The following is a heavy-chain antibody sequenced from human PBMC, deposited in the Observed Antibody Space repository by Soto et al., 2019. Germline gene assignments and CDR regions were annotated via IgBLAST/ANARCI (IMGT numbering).Heavy chain of an antibody. J-gene: IGHJ4*02. CDR2: IYHSGTT. CDR3: AVPGAGDFDY. V-gene: IGHV4-4*02. Sequence: QVQLQESGPGLVEPSGTLSLTCAVSGTSISNSNWWSWVRQSPGKGLEWIGEIYHSGTTNCNPSLKSRLTISVDKSKNQFFLRLTSVTAADRAVYYCAVPGAGDFDYWGQGTLVTVSS. CDR1: GTSISNSNW. D-gene: IGHD6-13*01.